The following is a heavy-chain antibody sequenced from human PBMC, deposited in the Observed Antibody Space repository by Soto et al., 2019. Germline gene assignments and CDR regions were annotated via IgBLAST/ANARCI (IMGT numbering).Heavy chain of an antibody. D-gene: IGHD6-13*01. J-gene: IGHJ6*02. CDR3: AKDSSSRPPGPYGMDV. CDR2: ISGSGGST. V-gene: IGHV3-23*01. CDR1: GFTFSSYA. Sequence: PGGSLRLSCAASGFTFSSYAMSWVRQAPGKGLEWVSAISGSGGSTYYADSVKGRFTISRDNSKNTLYLQMNSLRAEDTAVYYCAKDSSSRPPGPYGMDVWGQGTTVTVSS.